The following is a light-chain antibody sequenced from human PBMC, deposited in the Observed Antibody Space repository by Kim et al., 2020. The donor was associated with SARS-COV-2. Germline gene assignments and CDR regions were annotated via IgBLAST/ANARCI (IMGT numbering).Light chain of an antibody. CDR3: NSRDSSGNRL. CDR1: SLRSYY. CDR2: GKN. J-gene: IGLJ2*01. V-gene: IGLV3-19*01. Sequence: SSELTQDPAVSVALGQTVRITCQGDSLRSYYASWYQQKPGQAPVLVIYGKNNRPSGIPDQFSGSSSGNTASLTITGAQAEDEADYYCNSRDSSGNRLFGGGTQLTVL.